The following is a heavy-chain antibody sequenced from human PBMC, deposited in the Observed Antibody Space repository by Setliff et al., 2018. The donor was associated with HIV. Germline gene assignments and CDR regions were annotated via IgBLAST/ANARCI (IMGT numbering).Heavy chain of an antibody. CDR1: DDSFSNYD. CDR2: ISSSGTT. CDR3: ARLGRAIDDGGSSLRLDF. Sequence: LSLTCVVSDDSFSNYDWTWIRQSPGKALEWIGYISSSGTTNYNPSLRSRVTISMETSNTRFSLWLRSASAADTATYFCARLGRAIDDGGSSLRLDFWGQGMLVTVSS. D-gene: IGHD2-21*01. J-gene: IGHJ4*02. V-gene: IGHV4-4*09.